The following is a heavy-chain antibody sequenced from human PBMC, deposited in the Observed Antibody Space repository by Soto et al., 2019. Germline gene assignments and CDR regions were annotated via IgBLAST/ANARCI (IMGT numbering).Heavy chain of an antibody. CDR2: INTNTGNP. CDR1: GYTFTSYA. CDR3: ARGGSMVRNYYYYYGMDV. V-gene: IGHV7-4-1*02. J-gene: IGHJ6*02. Sequence: ASVKVSCKASGYTFTSYAMNWVRQAPGQGLEWMGWINTNTGNPTYAQGFTGRFVFSLDTSVSTAYLQISSLKAEDTAVYYCARGGSMVRNYYYYYGMDVWGQGTTVTSP. D-gene: IGHD3-10*01.